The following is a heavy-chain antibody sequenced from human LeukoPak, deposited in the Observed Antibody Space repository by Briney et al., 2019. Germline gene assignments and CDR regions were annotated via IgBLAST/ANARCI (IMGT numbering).Heavy chain of an antibody. V-gene: IGHV4-61*02. D-gene: IGHD1-26*01. CDR2: IYTSGNT. Sequence: PSETLSLTCTVSGGSISNGSHYWSWIRQPAGKGLEWIGRIYTSGNTNYNPSLKSRVTISLDTSKNQFSLNLSSVTAADTAVYYCAGEVGGSWFDPWGLGTLVTVSS. J-gene: IGHJ5*02. CDR1: GGSISNGSHY. CDR3: AGEVGGSWFDP.